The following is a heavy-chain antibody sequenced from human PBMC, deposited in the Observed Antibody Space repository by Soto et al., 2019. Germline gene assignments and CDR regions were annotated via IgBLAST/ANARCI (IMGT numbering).Heavy chain of an antibody. CDR1: GGTFSSYA. Sequence: QVQLVQSGAEVKEPGSSVKVSCKASGGTFSSYAISWVRQAPGQGLEWMGGIIPIFGTANYAQKFQGRGTITADEATSTAYREPSSLRAEDTAVYYCARDPPPDYGDYGGPYGGQGPLVTVPS. CDR2: IIPIFGTA. D-gene: IGHD4-17*01. V-gene: IGHV1-69*01. J-gene: IGHJ4*02. CDR3: ARDPPPDYGDYGGPY.